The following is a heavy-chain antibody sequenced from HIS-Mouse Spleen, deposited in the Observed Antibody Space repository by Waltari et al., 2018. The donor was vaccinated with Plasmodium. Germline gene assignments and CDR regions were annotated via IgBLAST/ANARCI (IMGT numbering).Heavy chain of an antibody. CDR1: GFTLSSAG. J-gene: IGHJ4*02. Sequence: QVQLVESGGGVVQPGRSLRLSCAASGFTLSSAGMHWFRQAPGKGLEWVAVISYDGSNKYYADSVKGRFTISRDNSKTTLYLQMNSLRAEDTAVYYCAKDRRSSSWYVDYWGQGTLVTVSS. D-gene: IGHD6-13*01. CDR3: AKDRRSSSWYVDY. CDR2: ISYDGSNK. V-gene: IGHV3-30*18.